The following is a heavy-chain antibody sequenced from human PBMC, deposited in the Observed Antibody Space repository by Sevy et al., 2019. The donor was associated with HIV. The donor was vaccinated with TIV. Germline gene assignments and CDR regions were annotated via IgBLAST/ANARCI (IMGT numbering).Heavy chain of an antibody. CDR1: GGSISSGDYY. CDR3: AGERKMATIVY. Sequence: SETLSLTCTVSGGSISSGDYYWSWIRQPPGKGLEWIGYIYYSGSTYYHPSLKSRVTISVDTSKNQFSLKLSSVTAADTAVYYCAGERKMATIVYWGQGTLVTVSS. V-gene: IGHV4-30-4*01. D-gene: IGHD5-12*01. CDR2: IYYSGST. J-gene: IGHJ4*02.